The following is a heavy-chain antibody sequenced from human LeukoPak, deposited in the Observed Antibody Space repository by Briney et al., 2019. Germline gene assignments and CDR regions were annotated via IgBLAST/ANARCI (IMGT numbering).Heavy chain of an antibody. V-gene: IGHV5-51*01. CDR2: IYPGDSDT. CDR3: ARLLNSSWYGFDF. Sequence: GESLKISCKGSGYSFTTYCIGWVRQMPGKGLEWMGVIYPGDSDTTYSPSFQGQVTISADKSINTAYLKWSSLKASDTAMYYCARLLNSSWYGFDFWGQGTLVTVSS. J-gene: IGHJ4*02. D-gene: IGHD6-13*01. CDR1: GYSFTTYC.